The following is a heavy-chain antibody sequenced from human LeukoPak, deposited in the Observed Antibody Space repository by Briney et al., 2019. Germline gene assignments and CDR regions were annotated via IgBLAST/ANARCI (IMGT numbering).Heavy chain of an antibody. J-gene: IGHJ4*02. D-gene: IGHD3-10*01. CDR3: GKETGIILVRGAVDY. Sequence: GGSLRLSCAASGFAFSSYAMSWVRQAPGKGLECVSVISGSGGNPYYADSVKGRFAISRDNSKNTVYLHMNSLRAEDTALYYCGKETGIILVRGAVDYWGQGTLVTVSS. CDR2: ISGSGGNP. V-gene: IGHV3-23*01. CDR1: GFAFSSYA.